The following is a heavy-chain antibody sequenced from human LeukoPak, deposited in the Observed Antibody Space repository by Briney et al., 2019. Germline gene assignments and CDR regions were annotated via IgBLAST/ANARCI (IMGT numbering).Heavy chain of an antibody. CDR2: ISYDGSNK. CDR1: GFTFSSYA. V-gene: IGHV3-30-3*01. D-gene: IGHD6-13*01. Sequence: GGSLRLSCAASGFTFSSYAMHWVRQAPGKGLEWVAVISYDGSNKYYADSVKGRFTISRDNSKNTLYLQMNSLRAEDTAVYYCAGYIAAAAIDYWGQGTLVTVSS. CDR3: AGYIAAAAIDY. J-gene: IGHJ4*02.